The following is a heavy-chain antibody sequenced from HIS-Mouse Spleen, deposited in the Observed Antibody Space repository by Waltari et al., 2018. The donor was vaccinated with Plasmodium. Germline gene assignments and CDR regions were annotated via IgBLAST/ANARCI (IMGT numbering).Heavy chain of an antibody. Sequence: EVQLVESGGGLVQPGGSLRLSCAASELTSSRDSMNWVRRAPGKGLEGVSSISSSSSYIYYADSVKGRFTISRDNAKNSLYLQMNSLRAEDTAVYYCARESSSSWYFDYWGQGTLVTVSS. CDR1: ELTSSRDS. CDR3: ARESSSSWYFDY. D-gene: IGHD6-13*01. CDR2: ISSSSSYI. V-gene: IGHV3-21*01. J-gene: IGHJ4*02.